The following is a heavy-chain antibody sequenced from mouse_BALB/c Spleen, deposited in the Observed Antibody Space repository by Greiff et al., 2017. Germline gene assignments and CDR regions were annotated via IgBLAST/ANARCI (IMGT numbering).Heavy chain of an antibody. CDR2: INPNNGGT. D-gene: IGHD4-1*01. V-gene: IGHV1-18*01. J-gene: IGHJ1*01. CDR1: GYTFTDYN. Sequence: VQLQQSGPELVKPGASVKIPCKASGYTFTDYNMDWVKQSHGKSLEWIGDINPNNGGTIYNQKFKGKATLTVDKSSSTAYMELRSLTSEDTAVYYCARSGTNWDEGNGYFDVWGAGTTVTVSS. CDR3: ARSGTNWDEGNGYFDV.